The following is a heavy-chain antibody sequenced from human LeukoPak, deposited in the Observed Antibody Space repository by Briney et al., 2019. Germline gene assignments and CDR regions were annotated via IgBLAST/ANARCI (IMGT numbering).Heavy chain of an antibody. V-gene: IGHV4-4*07. J-gene: IGHJ5*02. CDR1: GGSISSYY. D-gene: IGHD3-22*01. CDR3: ARDTGVVGYDSSGNFDP. Sequence: SETLSLTCTVSGGSISSYYWSWIRQPAGKGLVWIGRSYTSGSTNYNPSLKSRVTISVDTSKNQFSLKLSSVTAADTAVYYCARDTGVVGYDSSGNFDPWGQGTLVTVSS. CDR2: SYTSGST.